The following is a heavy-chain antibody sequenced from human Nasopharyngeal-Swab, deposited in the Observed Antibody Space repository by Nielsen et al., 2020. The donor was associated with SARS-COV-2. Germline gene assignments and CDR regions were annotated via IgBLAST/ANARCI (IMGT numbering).Heavy chain of an antibody. V-gene: IGHV3-21*01. CDR3: ARDGLDYDFWSAYFMDV. Sequence: GGSLRLSCAASGFTFNNYNFNWVRQAPGKWLEWVSSISSSSSYTYYADSVKGRFTISRDNAKNSLYLQMNSLRAEDTAVYYCARDGLDYDFWSAYFMDVWGQGTTVTVSS. CDR2: ISSSSSYT. J-gene: IGHJ6*02. CDR1: GFTFNNYN. D-gene: IGHD3-3*01.